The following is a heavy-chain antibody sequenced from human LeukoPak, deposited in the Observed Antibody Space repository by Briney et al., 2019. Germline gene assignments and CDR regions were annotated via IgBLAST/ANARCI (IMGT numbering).Heavy chain of an antibody. CDR2: ISGSGGST. J-gene: IGHJ4*02. Sequence: GGSLRLSCAASGFTFSSYAMSWVRQAPGKGLERVSAISGSGGSTYYADSVKGRFTISRDNSKNTLYLQMNSLRAEDTAVYYCAKASHGDYGAWDYWGQGTLVTVSS. CDR1: GFTFSSYA. D-gene: IGHD4-17*01. CDR3: AKASHGDYGAWDY. V-gene: IGHV3-23*01.